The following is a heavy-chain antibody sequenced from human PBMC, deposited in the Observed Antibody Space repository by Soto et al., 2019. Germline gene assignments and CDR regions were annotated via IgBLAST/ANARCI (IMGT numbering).Heavy chain of an antibody. CDR2: ISSSGSTI. V-gene: IGHV3-48*03. Sequence: GGSVRLSCAVSGFTFSSYEMNWVRQTPGKGLEWVSYISSSGSTIYYADSVKGRFTTSRDNAKNSLYLQMNSLRAEDTAVYYCVRDRGGYYMGYYFDYWGQGTLVTVSS. D-gene: IGHD3-10*01. J-gene: IGHJ4*02. CDR1: GFTFSSYE. CDR3: VRDRGGYYMGYYFDY.